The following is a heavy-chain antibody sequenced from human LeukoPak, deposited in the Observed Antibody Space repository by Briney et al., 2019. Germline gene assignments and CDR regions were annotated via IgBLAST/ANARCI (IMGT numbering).Heavy chain of an antibody. V-gene: IGHV3-21*01. CDR3: ARDSYSSGSS. CDR2: ISSSSTYI. CDR1: GFTFSSSW. Sequence: GGSLRLSCAASGFTFSSSWMNWVRQAPGKGLEWVSSISSSSTYIYYADSVKGRFTISRDNAKNSLYLQMNSLRAEDTAVYYCARDSYSSGSSWGQGTLVTVSS. D-gene: IGHD6-19*01. J-gene: IGHJ5*02.